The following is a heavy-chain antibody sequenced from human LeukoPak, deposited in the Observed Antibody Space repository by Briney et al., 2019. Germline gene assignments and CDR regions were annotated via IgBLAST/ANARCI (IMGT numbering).Heavy chain of an antibody. D-gene: IGHD3-3*01. CDR1: GYTFTGYY. J-gene: IGHJ3*01. CDR2: INPNSGGT. CDR3: ARSRITIFEVVSGAFDV. V-gene: IGHV1-2*02. Sequence: ASAKVSCKASGYTFTGYYIHWVRQAPGQGLEWMGWINPNSGGTNYAQRFQGRVTVTRDTSISTASMELSRLRSDDTAVYYCARSRITIFEVVSGAFDVWGQGTMVTVSS.